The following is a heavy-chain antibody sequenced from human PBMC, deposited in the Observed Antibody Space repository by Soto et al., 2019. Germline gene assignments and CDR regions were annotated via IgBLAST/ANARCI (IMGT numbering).Heavy chain of an antibody. CDR1: GGTFSSYA. Sequence: QVQLVQSGAEVKKPGSSVKVSCKASGGTFSSYAISWVRQAPGQGLEWMGGIIPIFGTANYAQKFQGRVTITAEESTSTAYMALSSLRSEDTAVYYCAGIPCITGTTWSYYGMDVWGQGTTVTVSS. V-gene: IGHV1-69*12. CDR2: IIPIFGTA. CDR3: AGIPCITGTTWSYYGMDV. J-gene: IGHJ6*02. D-gene: IGHD1-7*01.